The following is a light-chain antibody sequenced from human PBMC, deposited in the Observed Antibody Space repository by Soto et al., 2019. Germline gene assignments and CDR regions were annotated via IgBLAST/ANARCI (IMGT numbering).Light chain of an antibody. Sequence: QSALTQPASVSGSPGQSITIYCTGTSSDIGDYTHVSWYQQHPGKAPKLIIYEVSDRPSGVSNRFSGSKSGNTASLNISGLQTEDEADYYCCSYTSISTAAVFGGGTKLTVL. CDR1: SSDIGDYTH. J-gene: IGLJ2*01. CDR2: EVS. V-gene: IGLV2-14*01. CDR3: CSYTSISTAAV.